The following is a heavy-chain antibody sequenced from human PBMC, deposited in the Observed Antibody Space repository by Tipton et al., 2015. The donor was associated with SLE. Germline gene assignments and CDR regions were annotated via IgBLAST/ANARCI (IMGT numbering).Heavy chain of an antibody. CDR3: ARGWQLGAAPDWFVP. CDR1: GFTFSSYE. J-gene: IGHJ5*02. CDR2: ISSSGSTI. D-gene: IGHD6-6*01. Sequence: SLRLSCAASGFTFSSYEMNWVRQAPGKGLEWVSYISSSGSTIYYADSVKGRFTISRDNAKNSLYLQMNSLRAEDTAVYYCARGWQLGAAPDWFVPWGQGTLVTVSS. V-gene: IGHV3-48*03.